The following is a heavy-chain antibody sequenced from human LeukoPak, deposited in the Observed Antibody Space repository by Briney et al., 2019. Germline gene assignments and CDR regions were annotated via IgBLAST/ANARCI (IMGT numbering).Heavy chain of an antibody. CDR2: ISSTSAYI. J-gene: IGHJ5*01. CDR1: GFALKSYS. V-gene: IGHV3-21*01. CDR3: ARVAVSGPTGWFDS. Sequence: GRSLRLSCAGSGFALKSYSLTWVRQAPGKGLEWVSSISSTSAYIHYADSVKGRFTISRDNVDNVVYLEMNSLGAEDTATYYCARVAVSGPTGWFDSWGQGTLVIVSS. D-gene: IGHD2-8*02.